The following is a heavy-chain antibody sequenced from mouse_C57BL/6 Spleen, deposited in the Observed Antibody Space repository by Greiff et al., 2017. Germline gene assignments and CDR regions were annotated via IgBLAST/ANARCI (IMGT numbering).Heavy chain of an antibody. CDR3: ARVYYSNVYFDY. V-gene: IGHV3-6*01. CDR2: ISYDGSN. J-gene: IGHJ2*01. D-gene: IGHD2-5*01. Sequence: EVKLQESGPGLVKPSQSLSLTCSVTGYSITSGYYWNWIRQFPGNKLEWMGYISYDGSNNYNPSLKNRISITRDTSKNQFFLKLNSVTTEDTATYYCARVYYSNVYFDYWGQGTTLTVSS. CDR1: GYSITSGYY.